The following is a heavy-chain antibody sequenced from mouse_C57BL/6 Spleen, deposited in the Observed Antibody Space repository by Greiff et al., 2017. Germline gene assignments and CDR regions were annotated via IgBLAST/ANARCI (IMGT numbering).Heavy chain of an antibody. D-gene: IGHD4-1*01. CDR1: GFTFSSYT. J-gene: IGHJ1*03. CDR2: ISGGGGNT. CDR3: ARAWGSYWYFDV. V-gene: IGHV5-9*01. Sequence: EVMLVESGGGLVKPGGSLKLSCAASGFTFSSYTMSWVRQTPEKRLEWVATISGGGGNTYYPDSVKGRFTISRDNAKNTLYLQMSSLRSEDTALYYCARAWGSYWYFDVWGTGTTVTVSS.